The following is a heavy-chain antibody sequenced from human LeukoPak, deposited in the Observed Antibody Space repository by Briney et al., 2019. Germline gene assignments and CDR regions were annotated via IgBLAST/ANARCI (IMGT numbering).Heavy chain of an antibody. V-gene: IGHV3-15*01. CDR2: IKSKTDGGTT. D-gene: IGHD3-3*01. CDR3: AKQLWSGSYYYYYMDV. Sequence: PGGSLRLSCAASGFTFSNAWMSWVRQAPGKGLEWVGRIKSKTDGGTTDYAAPVKGRFTISRDNSKNTLYLQMNSLRAEDTAVYYCAKQLWSGSYYYYYMDVWGKGTTVTVSS. CDR1: GFTFSNAW. J-gene: IGHJ6*03.